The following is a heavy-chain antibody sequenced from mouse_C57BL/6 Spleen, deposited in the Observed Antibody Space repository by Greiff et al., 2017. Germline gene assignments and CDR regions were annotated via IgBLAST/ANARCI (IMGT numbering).Heavy chain of an antibody. D-gene: IGHD1-1*01. J-gene: IGHJ3*01. V-gene: IGHV1-54*01. Sequence: QVQLKQSGAELVRPGTSVKVSCKASGYAFTNYLIEWVKQRPGQGLEWIGVINPGSGGTNYNEKFKGKATLTADKSSSTAYMQLSSLTSADSAVYFCARRDYYGSSWGFAYWGQGTLVTVSA. CDR1: GYAFTNYL. CDR2: INPGSGGT. CDR3: ARRDYYGSSWGFAY.